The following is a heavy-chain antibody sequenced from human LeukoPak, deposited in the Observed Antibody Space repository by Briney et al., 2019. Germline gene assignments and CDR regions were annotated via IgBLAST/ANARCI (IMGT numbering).Heavy chain of an antibody. J-gene: IGHJ4*02. Sequence: GGSLRLSCAASGFTFSSYAMSWVRQAPGKGLEWVSAISGSGGSTYYADSVKGRFTISRDNAKNSLYLQMNSLRAEDTAVYYCARTDYGDYVFDYWGQGTLVTVSS. CDR2: ISGSGGST. V-gene: IGHV3-23*01. D-gene: IGHD4-17*01. CDR1: GFTFSSYA. CDR3: ARTDYGDYVFDY.